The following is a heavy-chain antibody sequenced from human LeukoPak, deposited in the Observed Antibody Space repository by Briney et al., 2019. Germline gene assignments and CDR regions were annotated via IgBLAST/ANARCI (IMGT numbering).Heavy chain of an antibody. J-gene: IGHJ6*03. CDR2: ISSSSSYI. CDR3: ARSKPGAMVRGVIMYRRPPCYMDV. V-gene: IGHV3-21*01. D-gene: IGHD3-10*01. CDR1: GFTFSSYS. Sequence: GGSLRLSCAASGFTFSSYSMNWVRQAPGKGLEWVSSISSSSSYIYYADSVKGRFTISRDNAKNSLYLQMNSLRAEDTAVYYCARSKPGAMVRGVIMYRRPPCYMDVWGKGTTVTISS.